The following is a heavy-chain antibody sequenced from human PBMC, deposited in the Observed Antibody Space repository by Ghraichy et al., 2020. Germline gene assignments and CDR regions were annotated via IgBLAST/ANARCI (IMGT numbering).Heavy chain of an antibody. CDR2: ISFDGSNK. J-gene: IGHJ4*02. Sequence: GGSLRLSCEGSGLTFSCCGMHWVRQAPGKGLEWVALISFDGSNKNYIESVKGRFSISRDNSKSTLCLQMNSLRVEDTAIYYCANFVGTDPTGRFDNWGQGTRVTVSS. D-gene: IGHD2-21*01. CDR1: GLTFSCCG. CDR3: ANFVGTDPTGRFDN. V-gene: IGHV3-30*02.